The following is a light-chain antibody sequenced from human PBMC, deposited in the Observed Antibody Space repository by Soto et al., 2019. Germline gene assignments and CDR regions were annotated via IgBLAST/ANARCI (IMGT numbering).Light chain of an antibody. CDR1: SSDVGGYNY. J-gene: IGLJ1*01. Sequence: QSVRTQPASVSGSAGRASTLSCTGTSSDVGGYNYVSWYQQHPGKAPKFMIYDVSNRPSGVSNRFSGSKSGNTASLTISGLQAEAEADYYCCSYTTSNTRQIVFGTGTRSPS. V-gene: IGLV2-14*01. CDR2: DVS. CDR3: CSYTTSNTRQIV.